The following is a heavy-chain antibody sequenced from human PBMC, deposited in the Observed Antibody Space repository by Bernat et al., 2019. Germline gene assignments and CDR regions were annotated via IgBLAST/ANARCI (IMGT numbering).Heavy chain of an antibody. V-gene: IGHV3-74*03. CDR3: ARQQSNWGVHWLDH. Sequence: EEQLVESGGGLIQAGGSLRLSCRASGFLISSYWMHWVRLVPGKGLQWVSRIRSDGSSATYADFVQGRFSISRNNVKNTLYLQMDGLRGEDTATYFCARQQSNWGVHWLDHWGQGTRVTVTS. CDR1: GFLISSYW. J-gene: IGHJ5*02. CDR2: IRSDGSSA. D-gene: IGHD7-27*01.